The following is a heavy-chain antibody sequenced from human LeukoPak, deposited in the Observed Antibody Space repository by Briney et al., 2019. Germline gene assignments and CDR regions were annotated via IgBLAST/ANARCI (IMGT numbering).Heavy chain of an antibody. CDR2: ISSSSSTI. V-gene: IGHV3-48*01. CDR1: GFTFSSYS. Sequence: GGSLRLSCAASGFTFSSYSMNWVRQAPGKGLEWVSYISSSSSTIYYADSVKGRFTISRDNAKNSLYLQMNSLRAEDTAVYYCAREAYYYDSSGYQYYYYMDVWGKGTTVTVSS. D-gene: IGHD3-22*01. J-gene: IGHJ6*03. CDR3: AREAYYYDSSGYQYYYYMDV.